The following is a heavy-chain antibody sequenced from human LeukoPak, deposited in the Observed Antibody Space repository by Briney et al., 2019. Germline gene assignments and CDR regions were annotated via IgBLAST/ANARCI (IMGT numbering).Heavy chain of an antibody. CDR1: GGSISSSSYY. V-gene: IGHV4-39*01. Sequence: PSETLSLTCTVSGGSISSSSYYWGWIRQPPGKGLEWIGSIYYSGSTYYNPSLKSRVTISVDTSKNQFSLKLSSVTAADTAVYYCARQPRTTVDSYYFDYWGQGTLVTVSS. D-gene: IGHD4-23*01. CDR2: IYYSGST. CDR3: ARQPRTTVDSYYFDY. J-gene: IGHJ4*02.